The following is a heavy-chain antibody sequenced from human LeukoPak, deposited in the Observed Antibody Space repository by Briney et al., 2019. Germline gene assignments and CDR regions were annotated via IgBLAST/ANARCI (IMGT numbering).Heavy chain of an antibody. CDR2: INSDGSST. J-gene: IGHJ4*02. V-gene: IGHV3-74*01. Sequence: PGGSLRLSCAVSGFTFSSYWMRWVRQAPGKGVVWVSRINSDGSSTNYADSVKGRFTISRDNAKNMLYLQTNSVRAEDTAVYYCAKDLHYGSADYWGQGTLVTVSS. D-gene: IGHD3-10*01. CDR1: GFTFSSYW. CDR3: AKDLHYGSADY.